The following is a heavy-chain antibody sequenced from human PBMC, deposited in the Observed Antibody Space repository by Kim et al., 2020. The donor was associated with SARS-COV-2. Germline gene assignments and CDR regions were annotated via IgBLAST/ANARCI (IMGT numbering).Heavy chain of an antibody. CDR1: GFTVSSNY. CDR2: IYSGGST. CDR3: ASSSVHYYDSSGFDY. J-gene: IGHJ4*02. Sequence: GGSLRLSCAASGFTVSSNYMSWVRQAPGKVLEWVSVIYSGGSTYYADSVKGRFTISRDNSKNTLYLQMNSLRAEDTAVYYCASSSVHYYDSSGFDYWGQGTLVTVSS. D-gene: IGHD3-22*01. V-gene: IGHV3-66*02.